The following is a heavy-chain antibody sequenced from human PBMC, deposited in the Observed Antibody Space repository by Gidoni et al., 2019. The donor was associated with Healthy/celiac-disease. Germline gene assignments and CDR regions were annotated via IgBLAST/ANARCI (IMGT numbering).Heavy chain of an antibody. Sequence: QVQLVQSGAEVKKPGSSVKVSFKASGYTFTGYYMHWGRQAPGQGLEWMGWINHNSGGTNYAQKFQGRVTMTRDTSISTAYMELSRLRSDDTAVYYCAREEIAAAGTGGWFDPWGQGTLVTVSS. CDR3: AREEIAAAGTGGWFDP. CDR1: GYTFTGYY. D-gene: IGHD6-13*01. CDR2: INHNSGGT. J-gene: IGHJ5*02. V-gene: IGHV1-2*02.